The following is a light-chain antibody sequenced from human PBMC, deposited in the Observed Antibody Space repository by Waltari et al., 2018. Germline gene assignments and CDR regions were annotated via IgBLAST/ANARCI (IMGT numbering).Light chain of an antibody. CDR2: EVS. V-gene: IGLV2-14*01. J-gene: IGLJ1*01. CDR3: SSYTRSTTFV. Sequence: QSALTQPASVSGSPGQSITISCTGPSRYVGAYNYVPWSQQHPGQAPKLLIYEVSNRPSGVSNRFSGSKSGNTASLTISGLQAEDEADYYCSSYTRSTTFVFGTGTKVTVL. CDR1: SRYVGAYNY.